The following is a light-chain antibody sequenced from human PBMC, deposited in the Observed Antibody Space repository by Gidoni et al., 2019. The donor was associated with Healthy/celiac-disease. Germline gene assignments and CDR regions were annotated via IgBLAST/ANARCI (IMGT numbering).Light chain of an antibody. CDR2: AAS. V-gene: IGKV1-27*01. J-gene: IGKJ1*01. CDR1: QGISNY. CDR3: QKYNSAPPTWT. Sequence: DIQMTQSPSSLSASVGDRVTITCRASQGISNYLAWYQQKPGKVPKLLIYAASTLQSGVPSRFSGSGSGTDFTLTISSLQPEDVATYYCQKYNSAPPTWTFXXXTKVEIK.